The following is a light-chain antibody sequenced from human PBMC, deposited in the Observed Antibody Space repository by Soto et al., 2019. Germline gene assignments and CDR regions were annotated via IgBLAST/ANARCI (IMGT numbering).Light chain of an antibody. CDR2: GAS. CDR3: QQYALSPAT. Sequence: IVLTQSPGTLSLSPGERATLSFCTSQSISSSYLGWYQQKPGQAPRLLIYGASSRATGIPDRFSGSGSGTEFTLTISRLEPEDLAVYYCQQYALSPATFGGGTKVDIK. V-gene: IGKV3-20*01. J-gene: IGKJ4*01. CDR1: QSISSSY.